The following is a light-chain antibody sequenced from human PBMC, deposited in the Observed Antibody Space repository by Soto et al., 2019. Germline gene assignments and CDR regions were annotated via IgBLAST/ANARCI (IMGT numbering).Light chain of an antibody. CDR3: HERSNWFLT. CDR1: QSVSNY. J-gene: IGKJ5*01. Sequence: EIVLTQYPATLSLSPGERATLSCRASQSVSNYLAWYQQKPGQAPRLLLYDASNRATGIPARFSGRGSGTDFTLTISSLEPEDVAVYYCHERSNWFLTFGQGTQLEN. V-gene: IGKV3-11*01. CDR2: DAS.